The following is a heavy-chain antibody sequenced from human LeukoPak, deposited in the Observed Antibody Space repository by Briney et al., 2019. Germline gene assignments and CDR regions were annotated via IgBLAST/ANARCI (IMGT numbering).Heavy chain of an antibody. CDR3: ARVDQQKYYFDY. V-gene: IGHV1-2*02. CDR2: INPNSGGT. J-gene: IGHJ4*02. CDR1: GYTFTGYY. Sequence: ASVKVSCKASGYTFTGYYMHWVRQAPGQGREWMGWINPNSGGTNYAQKFQGRVTMTRDTSISTAYMELSRLRSDDTAVYYCARVDQQKYYFDYWGQGTLVTVSS. D-gene: IGHD6-13*01.